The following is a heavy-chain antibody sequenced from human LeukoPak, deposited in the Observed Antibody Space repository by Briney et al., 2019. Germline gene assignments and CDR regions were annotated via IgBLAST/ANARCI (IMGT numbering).Heavy chain of an antibody. CDR2: IIPIFGTA. D-gene: IGHD5-18*01. CDR3: ARDTAMAYYFDY. V-gene: IGHV1-69*05. CDR1: GGTFSSYA. Sequence: SVKVSFKASGGTFSSYAISWVRQAPGQGLEWMGRIIPIFGTANYAQKFQGRVTITTDESTSTAYMELSSLRSEDTAVYYCARDTAMAYYFDYWGQGTLVTVSS. J-gene: IGHJ4*02.